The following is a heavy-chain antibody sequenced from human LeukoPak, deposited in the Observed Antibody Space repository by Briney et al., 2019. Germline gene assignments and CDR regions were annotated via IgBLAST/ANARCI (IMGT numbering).Heavy chain of an antibody. Sequence: PGGSLRLSCSASGFTFSRYAMHWVRQAPGKGLEYVSAISSNGGSTSYADSVKGRFTISRDNSRNTLHLQMSSLRVEDTAVYYCVKDSSSGSYFDYWGQGTLVTVSS. CDR3: VKDSSSGSYFDY. D-gene: IGHD3-10*01. J-gene: IGHJ4*02. CDR2: ISSNGGST. V-gene: IGHV3-64D*06. CDR1: GFTFSRYA.